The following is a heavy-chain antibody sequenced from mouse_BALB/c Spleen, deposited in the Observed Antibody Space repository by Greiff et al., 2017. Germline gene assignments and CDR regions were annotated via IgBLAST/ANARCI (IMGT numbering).Heavy chain of an antibody. D-gene: IGHD2-4*01. CDR3: ARKYDYAFDY. V-gene: IGHV1-9*01. CDR1: GYTFSSYW. Sequence: QVQLKQSGAELMKPGASVKISCKATGYTFSSYWIEWVKQRPGHGLEWIGEILPGSGSTNYNEKFKDKATLTADKSSSTAYMQLSSLTSEDSAVYYCARKYDYAFDYWGQGTTLTVSS. J-gene: IGHJ2*01. CDR2: ILPGSGST.